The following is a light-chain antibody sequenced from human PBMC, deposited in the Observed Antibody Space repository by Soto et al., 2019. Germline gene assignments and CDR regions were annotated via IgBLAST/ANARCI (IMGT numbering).Light chain of an antibody. J-gene: IGLJ2*01. CDR2: EVS. V-gene: IGLV2-14*01. CDR3: SSYTSSSTLVV. Sequence: QSALTQPASVSGSPGQSITISCTGTSSDVGGYNYVSWYQQHPGKAPKLMNYEVSNRPSGVSNRFSGSKSGNTASLTISGVQAEDEADYYCSSYTSSSTLVVFGGGTKLTVL. CDR1: SSDVGGYNY.